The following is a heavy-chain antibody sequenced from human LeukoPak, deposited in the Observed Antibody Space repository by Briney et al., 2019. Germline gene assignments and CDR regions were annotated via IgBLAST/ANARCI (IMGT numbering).Heavy chain of an antibody. CDR1: GFTFSSYS. Sequence: GGSLRLSCAASGFTFSSYSMNWVRQAPGKGLEWVSSISSSSSYIYYADSVKGRFTISRDNAKNSLYLHMNSLRAEDTAVYYCASLTIGRKDYYYYMDVWGKGTTVTVSS. J-gene: IGHJ6*03. V-gene: IGHV3-21*01. CDR2: ISSSSSYI. CDR3: ASLTIGRKDYYYYMDV. D-gene: IGHD1-14*01.